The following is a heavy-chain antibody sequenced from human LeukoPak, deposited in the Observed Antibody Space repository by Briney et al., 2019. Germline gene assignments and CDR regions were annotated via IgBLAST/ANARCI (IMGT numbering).Heavy chain of an antibody. CDR3: AKDPVLRFLEWLGGYFDY. D-gene: IGHD3-3*01. CDR2: ITKTSTSM. CDR1: GFIFSNFR. J-gene: IGHJ4*02. V-gene: IGHV3-48*02. Sequence: PGGSLRLSCVASGFIFSNFRMDWVRQAPGKGLEWISYITKTSTSMYYADSVKGRFTISRDNGKNSLFLQMNSLRDADTAVYYCAKDPVLRFLEWLGGYFDYWGQGTLVTVSS.